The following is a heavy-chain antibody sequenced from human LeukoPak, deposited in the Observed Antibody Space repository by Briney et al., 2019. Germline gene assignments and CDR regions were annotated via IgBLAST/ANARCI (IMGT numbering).Heavy chain of an antibody. CDR3: ARDIVLLDY. J-gene: IGHJ4*02. D-gene: IGHD3-10*01. V-gene: IGHV3-48*04. CDR1: GFTFSSYS. Sequence: GGSLRLSCAASGFTFSSYSMNGVRQAPGKGLEWVSYISSSSSTIYYAASVKGRFTISRDNAKNSLYLQMNSLRAEDTAVYYCARDIVLLDYWGQGTLVTVSS. CDR2: ISSSSSTI.